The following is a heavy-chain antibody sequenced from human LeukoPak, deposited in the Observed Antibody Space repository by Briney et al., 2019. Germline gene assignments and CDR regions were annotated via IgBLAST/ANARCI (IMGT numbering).Heavy chain of an antibody. Sequence: GGSLRLSCAASGFTFSSYWMHWVRQAPGKGLVWVSRINGDGSTTKYAHSVKGRFTISRDSAENTLFLQLNSLRAEDTAVYYCARLSGGYSKFDLWGQGTLVTVSS. CDR1: GFTFSSYW. CDR2: INGDGSTT. D-gene: IGHD2-21*02. J-gene: IGHJ5*02. V-gene: IGHV3-74*03. CDR3: ARLSGGYSKFDL.